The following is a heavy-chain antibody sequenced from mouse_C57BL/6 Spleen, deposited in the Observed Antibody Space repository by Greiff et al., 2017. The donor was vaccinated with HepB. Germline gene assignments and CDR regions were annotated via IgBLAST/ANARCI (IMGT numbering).Heavy chain of an antibody. D-gene: IGHD2-4*01. CDR1: GFTFSSYA. Sequence: EVQVVESGGGLVKPGGSLKLSCAASGFTFSSYAMSWVRQTPEKRLEWVATISDGGSYTYYPDNVKGRFTISRDNAKNNLYLQMSHLKSEDTAMYYCARGGIRYAMDYWGQGTSVTVSS. V-gene: IGHV5-4*01. CDR2: ISDGGSYT. J-gene: IGHJ4*01. CDR3: ARGGIRYAMDY.